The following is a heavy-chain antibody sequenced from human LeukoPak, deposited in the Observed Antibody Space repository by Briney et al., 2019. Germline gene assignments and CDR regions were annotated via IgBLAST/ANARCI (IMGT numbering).Heavy chain of an antibody. V-gene: IGHV4-34*01. Sequence: SETQSLTCAVYGGSFSGYYWSWIRQPPGKGLEWIGEINHSGSTNYNPSLKSRVTISVDTSKNQFSLKLSSVTAADTAVYYCARVDSSSWYGPSSLGHYYYYMDVWGKGTTVTVSS. CDR1: GGSFSGYY. CDR2: INHSGST. CDR3: ARVDSSSWYGPSSLGHYYYYMDV. D-gene: IGHD6-13*01. J-gene: IGHJ6*03.